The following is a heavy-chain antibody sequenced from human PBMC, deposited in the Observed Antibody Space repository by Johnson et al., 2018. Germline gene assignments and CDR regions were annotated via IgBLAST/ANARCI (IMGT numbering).Heavy chain of an antibody. CDR3: VHSGDYALLI. CDR2: IFGRGNT. V-gene: IGHV4-4*02. Sequence: QVQLQESGPGLVQSSGTLSLTCAVSGASVNSNKWWSWVRQTPGKGLEWSGEIFGRGNTNYNPSPKSRLITSVDKSKNHFSLIMTSVTAADTAMYYCVHSGDYALLIWGHGIMVTVSS. J-gene: IGHJ3*02. CDR1: GASVNSNKW. D-gene: IGHD5-12*01.